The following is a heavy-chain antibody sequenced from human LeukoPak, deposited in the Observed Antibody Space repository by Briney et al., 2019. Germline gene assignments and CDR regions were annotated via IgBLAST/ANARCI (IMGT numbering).Heavy chain of an antibody. J-gene: IGHJ6*03. Sequence: GGTLRLSCAASGFTFGRYAMSWVRQAPGKGLEWVSAISGSGGGTYYADAVKGRFTISRDNSKNTLYLQMNSLRAEDTAVHYCAKIADYDILSYYYYMDVWGKGTTVTISS. D-gene: IGHD3-9*01. CDR3: AKIADYDILSYYYYMDV. CDR2: ISGSGGGT. CDR1: GFTFGRYA. V-gene: IGHV3-23*01.